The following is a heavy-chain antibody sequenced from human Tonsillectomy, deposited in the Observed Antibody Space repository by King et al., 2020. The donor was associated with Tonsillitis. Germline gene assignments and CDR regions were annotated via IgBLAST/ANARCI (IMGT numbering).Heavy chain of an antibody. CDR2: INHSGGST. D-gene: IGHD2-2*01. V-gene: IGHV1-46*01. Sequence: VQLVQSGAEVKKPGASVKVSCKASGYTFTSYYMHWVRQAPGQGLEWMGIINHSGGSTSYAQKFQGRVTMTRDTSTRTVYMELCSLRSEDTAVYYCAREESVSVVPAGERLVGRMKLVNSYYYGMDVWGQGTTVTVSS. CDR3: AREESVSVVPAGERLVGRMKLVNSYYYGMDV. J-gene: IGHJ6*02. CDR1: GYTFTSYY.